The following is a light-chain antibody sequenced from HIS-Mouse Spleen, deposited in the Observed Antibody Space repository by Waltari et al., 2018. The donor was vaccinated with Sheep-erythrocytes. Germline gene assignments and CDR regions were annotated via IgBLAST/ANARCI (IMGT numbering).Light chain of an antibody. CDR3: SSYTSSSTYV. V-gene: IGLV2-14*01. CDR2: EVS. J-gene: IGLJ1*01. Sequence: VSGSPGQSITISCTGTSSDVGGYNYVSWYQQHPGKAPKRMIFEVSNRPSGVSNRFSGSKSGNTASLTISGLQAEDEADYYCSSYTSSSTYVFGTGTKVTVL. CDR1: SSDVGGYNY.